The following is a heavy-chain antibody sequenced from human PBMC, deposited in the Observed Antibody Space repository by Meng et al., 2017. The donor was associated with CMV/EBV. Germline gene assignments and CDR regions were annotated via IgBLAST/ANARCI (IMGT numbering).Heavy chain of an antibody. D-gene: IGHD6-13*01. CDR2: ISSSSSYI. Sequence: GESLKISCEASGFTFSSYAMSWVRQAPGKGLEWVSSISSSSSYIYYADSVKGRFTISRDNAKNSLYLQMNSLRAEDTAVYYCARTKQLVRFDYWGQGTLVTVSS. V-gene: IGHV3-21*01. J-gene: IGHJ4*02. CDR1: GFTFSSYA. CDR3: ARTKQLVRFDY.